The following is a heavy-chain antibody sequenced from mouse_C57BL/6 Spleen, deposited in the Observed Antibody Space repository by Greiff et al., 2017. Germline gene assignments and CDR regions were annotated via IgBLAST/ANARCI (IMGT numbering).Heavy chain of an antibody. CDR1: GYTFTDYN. CDR2: INPNNGGT. V-gene: IGHV1-22*01. J-gene: IGHJ4*01. Sequence: EVQLQQSGPELVKPGASVKMSCKASGYTFTDYNMHWVKQSHGKSLGWIGSINPNNGGTSYNQKFKGKATLTVNKSSITAYMELRSLTSEDSAVYYCARSDGSSPYYAMDYWGQGTSVTVSS. CDR3: ARSDGSSPYYAMDY. D-gene: IGHD1-1*01.